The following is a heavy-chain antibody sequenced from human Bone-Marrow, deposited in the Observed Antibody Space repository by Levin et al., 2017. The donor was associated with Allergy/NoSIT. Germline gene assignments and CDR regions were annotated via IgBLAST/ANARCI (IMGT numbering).Heavy chain of an antibody. Sequence: SQTLSLTCTVSGGSISSSSYYWGWIRQPPGKGLEWIGSIYYSGSTYYNPSLKSRVTISVDTSKNQFSLKLSSVTAADTAVYYCARRSSSWYSAGDDYWGQGTLVTVSS. CDR1: GGSISSSSYY. CDR2: IYYSGST. CDR3: ARRSSSWYSAGDDY. J-gene: IGHJ4*02. V-gene: IGHV4-39*01. D-gene: IGHD6-13*01.